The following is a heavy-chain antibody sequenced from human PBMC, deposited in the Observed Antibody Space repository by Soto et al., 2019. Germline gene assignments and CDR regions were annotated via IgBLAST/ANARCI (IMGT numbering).Heavy chain of an antibody. CDR2: IIPVSGAA. CDR1: GGTFGSYA. Sequence: VPLVQSGAEVKKPGSSVKVSCKASGGTFGSYAFSWVRQAPGQGLEWMGGIIPVSGAAHYAQKFQGRVTITADESTSTAYMDLSSLSSQDTAVYYCATALGCRSTSCTLDYWGQGTRVIVSS. CDR3: ATALGCRSTSCTLDY. J-gene: IGHJ4*02. D-gene: IGHD2-2*01. V-gene: IGHV1-69*01.